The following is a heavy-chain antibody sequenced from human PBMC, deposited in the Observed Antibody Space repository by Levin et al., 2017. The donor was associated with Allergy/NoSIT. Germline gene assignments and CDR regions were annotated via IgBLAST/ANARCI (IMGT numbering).Heavy chain of an antibody. J-gene: IGHJ4*02. CDR2: ISYDGSNK. Sequence: GESLKISCAASGFTFSSYGMHWVRQAPGKGLEWVAVISYDGSNKYYADSVKGRFTISRDNSKNTLYLQMNSLRAEDTAVYYCAKDEKTLQKKARIAVDYWGQGTLVTVSS. D-gene: IGHD6-19*01. V-gene: IGHV3-30*18. CDR3: AKDEKTLQKKARIAVDY. CDR1: GFTFSSYG.